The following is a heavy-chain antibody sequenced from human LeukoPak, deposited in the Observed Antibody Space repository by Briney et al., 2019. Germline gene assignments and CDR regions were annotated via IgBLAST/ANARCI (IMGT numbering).Heavy chain of an antibody. CDR2: INHSGST. J-gene: IGHJ3*02. CDR3: ARGAFDI. V-gene: IGHV4-4*02. Sequence: SGTLSLTCAVSGGSISSSNWWSWVRQPPGKGLEWIGEINHSGSTNYNPSLKSRVTISVDTSKNQFSLKLSSVTAADTAVYYCARGAFDIWGQGTMVTVSS. CDR1: GGSISSSNW.